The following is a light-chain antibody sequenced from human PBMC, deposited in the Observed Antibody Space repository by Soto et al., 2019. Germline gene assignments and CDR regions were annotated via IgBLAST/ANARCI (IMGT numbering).Light chain of an antibody. CDR2: EVS. Sequence: ALAQPASVSGSPGQSITISCTGTSSDVGGYNYVSWYQQHPGKAPKLMIYEVSNRPSGVSNRFSGSKSGNTASLTISGLQAEDEADYYCSSYTSSSTSYVFGTGTKVTVL. J-gene: IGLJ1*01. CDR1: SSDVGGYNY. CDR3: SSYTSSSTSYV. V-gene: IGLV2-14*01.